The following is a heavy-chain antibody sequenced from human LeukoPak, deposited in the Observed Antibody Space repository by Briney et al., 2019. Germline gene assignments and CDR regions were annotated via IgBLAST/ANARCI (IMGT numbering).Heavy chain of an antibody. D-gene: IGHD2-21*02. CDR3: ARGMTAFDY. CDR2: INHSGST. J-gene: IGHJ4*02. Sequence: SETLSLTCAVYGGSFSGYHWSWIRQPPGKGLEWIGEINHSGSTTYNPSLKSRVTISIDTSKSQFSLKVNSVTAADTAVYYCARGMTAFDYWGQGTLVTVSS. CDR1: GGSFSGYH. V-gene: IGHV4-34*01.